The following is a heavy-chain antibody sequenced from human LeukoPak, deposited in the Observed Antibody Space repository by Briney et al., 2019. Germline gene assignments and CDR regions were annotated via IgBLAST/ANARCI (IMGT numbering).Heavy chain of an antibody. J-gene: IGHJ5*02. CDR1: AFTFSSYA. V-gene: IGHV3-23*01. CDR2: ISAGGGTT. CDR3: AKGYYHGSGSFRWFDP. Sequence: GGSLRLSCADSAFTFSSYAMSWVRQAPGKGLEWVSAISAGGGTTYYADSVKGRFTISRDKSKNTLYLQMNSLRAEDTAVYYCAKGYYHGSGSFRWFDPWGQGTLVTVSS. D-gene: IGHD3-10*01.